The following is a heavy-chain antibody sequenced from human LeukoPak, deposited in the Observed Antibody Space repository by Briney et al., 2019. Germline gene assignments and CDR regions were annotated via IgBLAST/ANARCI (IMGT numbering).Heavy chain of an antibody. CDR1: GGSIDTYY. D-gene: IGHD1-26*01. V-gene: IGHV4-38-2*02. CDR3: ARHSYTGSSWFFDY. J-gene: IGHJ4*02. CDR2: IYHSGNT. Sequence: SETLSLTCTVSGGSIDTYYWGWIRQPPGKGLEWIGSIYHSGNTYYNPSLKSRVTISVDTSKNQFSLKLSSLTAADTAVYYCARHSYTGSSWFFDYWGQGTLVTVSS.